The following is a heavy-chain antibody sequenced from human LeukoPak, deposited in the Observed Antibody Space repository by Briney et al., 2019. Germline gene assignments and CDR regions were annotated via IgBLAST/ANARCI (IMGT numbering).Heavy chain of an antibody. CDR1: GFTFSSYS. CDR2: ITSSSSYI. V-gene: IGHV3-21*04. Sequence: PGGSLRLSCAASGFTFSSYSMNWVRQAPGEGLEWVSSITSSSSYIYYADSVKGRFTISRDNSKNTLYLQMNSLRAEDTAVYYCAKGSGDIVVVPADNLGHWGQGILVTVSS. J-gene: IGHJ4*02. CDR3: AKGSGDIVVVPADNLGH. D-gene: IGHD2-2*01.